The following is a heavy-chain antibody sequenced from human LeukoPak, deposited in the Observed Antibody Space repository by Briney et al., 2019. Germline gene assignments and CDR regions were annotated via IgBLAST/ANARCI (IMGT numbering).Heavy chain of an antibody. Sequence: PGGSLRLSCAASGFTVSSNYMSWVRQAPGKGLEWVSVIYSGGSTYYADSVKGRFTISRDNSKNTLYLQMNSLRAEDTAVYYCAGDRSYGQGGLDYWGQGTLVTVSS. CDR3: AGDRSYGQGGLDY. CDR1: GFTVSSNY. V-gene: IGHV3-53*01. CDR2: IYSGGST. J-gene: IGHJ4*02. D-gene: IGHD5-18*01.